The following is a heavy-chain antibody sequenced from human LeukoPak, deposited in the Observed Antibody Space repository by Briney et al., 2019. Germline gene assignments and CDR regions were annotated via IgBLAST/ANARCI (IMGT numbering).Heavy chain of an antibody. V-gene: IGHV3-64D*09. CDR2: ISSNGGST. CDR1: GFTFSYYA. CDR3: AKGPTYDSLPYYFDY. D-gene: IGHD3-22*01. Sequence: PGGSLRLSCSASGFTFSYYAMHWVRQAAGKGLEFVSGISSNGGSTYYADSLKDRFTVSRDNSNNTLYLQMSSLRAEDTAIYYCAKGPTYDSLPYYFDYWGQGTLVTVSS. J-gene: IGHJ4*02.